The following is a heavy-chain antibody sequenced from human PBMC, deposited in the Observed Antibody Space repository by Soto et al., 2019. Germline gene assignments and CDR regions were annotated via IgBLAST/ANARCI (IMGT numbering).Heavy chain of an antibody. Sequence: QVQLVESGVGVVPPGRSLRLSCAASGFTFSSYGMNWVRQAPGKGLAWVAVISYDGRNNYYADSVKGRFTSSRDNSKNTLYLQMNSLRAEDTALYYCAGSITILGVAIDYWGQGTLVTVSS. V-gene: IGHV3-30*03. CDR2: ISYDGRNN. J-gene: IGHJ4*02. D-gene: IGHD3-3*01. CDR1: GFTFSSYG. CDR3: AGSITILGVAIDY.